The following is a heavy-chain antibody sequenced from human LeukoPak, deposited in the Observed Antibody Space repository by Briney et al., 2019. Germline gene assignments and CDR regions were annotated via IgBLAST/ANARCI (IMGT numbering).Heavy chain of an antibody. J-gene: IGHJ5*02. Sequence: SETLSLTCTVSAYSISSGYYWGWIRQPPGKGLEWIGSIYHSGSTFYNPSLKSRVTISVDTSKNQFSLMLNSVTAADTAVYYCARVPHGETVFGVVLYWFDPWGQGTLVTVSS. CDR1: AYSISSGYY. D-gene: IGHD3-3*01. CDR3: ARVPHGETVFGVVLYWFDP. CDR2: IYHSGST. V-gene: IGHV4-38-2*02.